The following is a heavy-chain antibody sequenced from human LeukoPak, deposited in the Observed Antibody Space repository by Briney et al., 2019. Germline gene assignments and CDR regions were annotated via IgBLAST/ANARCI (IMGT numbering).Heavy chain of an antibody. V-gene: IGHV4-39*01. CDR2: IYYSGST. J-gene: IGHJ4*02. D-gene: IGHD6-13*01. Sequence: SETLSLTCTVSGGSISSSSFYWGWIRQSPGKGLHWIGSIYYSGSTYYNPSLKRRVTTSVDTSKNQLPLKLSSVTAADTAVYYCSRRGSSWYFDYWGQGTLVTVSS. CDR3: SRRGSSWYFDY. CDR1: GGSISSSSFY.